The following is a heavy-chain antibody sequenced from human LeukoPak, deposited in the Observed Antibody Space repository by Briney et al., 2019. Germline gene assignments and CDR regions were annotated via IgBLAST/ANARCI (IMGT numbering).Heavy chain of an antibody. Sequence: SQTLSLTCTVSGGSIGSRGYFWTWIRQHPVKGLEWMGYVVYSGAAYYSPALRSRVTISLDTSRNQFSLTLNSLAAADTAVYSCARYGEYGTEGYFYMDVWGKGTMVTVSS. D-gene: IGHD4-17*01. CDR2: VVYSGAA. V-gene: IGHV4-31*03. CDR3: ARYGEYGTEGYFYMDV. CDR1: GGSIGSRGYF. J-gene: IGHJ6*03.